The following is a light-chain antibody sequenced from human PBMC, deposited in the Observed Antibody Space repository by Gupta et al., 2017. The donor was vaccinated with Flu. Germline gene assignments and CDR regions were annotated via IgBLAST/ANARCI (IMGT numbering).Light chain of an antibody. CDR1: SSNRSW. Sequence: PSPRTATVGGKVSHTGRASSSNRSWVAWYQLKAGKAPKLLIYAASTLETGVPASFSGSVSGTEFTLTIRSLQADDVATYYCHQYSTHPRTFGQGTKVEIK. CDR3: HQYSTHPRT. V-gene: IGKV1-5*03. J-gene: IGKJ1*01. CDR2: AAS.